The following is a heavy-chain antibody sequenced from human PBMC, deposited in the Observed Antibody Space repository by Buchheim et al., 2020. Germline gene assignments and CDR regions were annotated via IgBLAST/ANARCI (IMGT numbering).Heavy chain of an antibody. Sequence: QVQLQQWGAGLLKPSETLSLTCAVYGGSFSGYYWSWIRQPPGKGLEWIGEINHSGSTNYNPSLKSRVTISVDTSKNQFSLKLSSVTAADTAVYYCARGMDIVVVPAAMGGFDPWGQGTL. D-gene: IGHD2-2*03. CDR3: ARGMDIVVVPAAMGGFDP. CDR1: GGSFSGYY. V-gene: IGHV4-34*01. J-gene: IGHJ5*02. CDR2: INHSGST.